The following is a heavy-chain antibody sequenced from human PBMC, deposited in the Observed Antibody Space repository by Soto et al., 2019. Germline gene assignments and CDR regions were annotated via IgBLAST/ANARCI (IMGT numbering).Heavy chain of an antibody. CDR2: IYYSGST. CDR3: ARDGGCSGGSCYKPYYYYGMDV. CDR1: GGSVSSGSYY. J-gene: IGHJ6*02. D-gene: IGHD2-15*01. Sequence: QVQLQESGPGLVKPSETLSLTCTVSGGSVSSGSYYWSWIRQPPGKGLEWIGYIYYSGSTNYNPSLKSRVTISVDTSKNQFSLKLSSVTAADTAVYYCARDGGCSGGSCYKPYYYYGMDVWGQGTTVTVSS. V-gene: IGHV4-61*01.